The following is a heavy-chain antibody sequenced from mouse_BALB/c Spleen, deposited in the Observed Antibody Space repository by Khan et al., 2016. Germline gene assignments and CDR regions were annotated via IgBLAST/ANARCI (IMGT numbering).Heavy chain of an antibody. CDR2: INSNGGST. Sequence: EVELVESGGGLVQPGGSLKLSCAASGFTFSTYGMSWVRPTPDKRLELVATINSNGGSTYYPDSVKGRFTISRDNAKTTLYLQMSSLKSEDTAMYYCARENYRYYFDYWGQGTTLTVSS. D-gene: IGHD2-14*01. V-gene: IGHV5-6-3*01. CDR1: GFTFSTYG. CDR3: ARENYRYYFDY. J-gene: IGHJ2*01.